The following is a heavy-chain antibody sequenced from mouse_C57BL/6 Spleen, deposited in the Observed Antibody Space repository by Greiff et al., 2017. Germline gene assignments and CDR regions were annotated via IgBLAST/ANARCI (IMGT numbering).Heavy chain of an antibody. J-gene: IGHJ4*01. D-gene: IGHD1-1*01. Sequence: QVHVKQPGAELVKPGASVKMSCKASGYTFTSYWITWVKQRPGQGLEWIGDIYPGSGSTNYNEKFKSKATLTVDTSSSTAYMQLSSLTFEDSAVYYCARDTTVVATRAMDYWGQGTSVTVSS. CDR3: ARDTTVVATRAMDY. CDR2: IYPGSGST. CDR1: GYTFTSYW. V-gene: IGHV1-55*01.